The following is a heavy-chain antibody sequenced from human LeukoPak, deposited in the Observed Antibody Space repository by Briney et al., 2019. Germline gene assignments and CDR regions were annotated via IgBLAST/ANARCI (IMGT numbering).Heavy chain of an antibody. J-gene: IGHJ6*03. V-gene: IGHV4-61*02. CDR1: GGSISSGSYY. CDR2: IYTSGST. D-gene: IGHD6-19*01. CDR3: ASSFYSSGGDYYYMDV. Sequence: PSETLSLTCTVSGGSISSGSYYWSWIRLPAGKGLEWLGRIYTSGSTTYNPSLKSQVTISVDTSKNQFSLKLSSVTAADTAVYYCASSFYSSGGDYYYMDVWGKGTTVTVSS.